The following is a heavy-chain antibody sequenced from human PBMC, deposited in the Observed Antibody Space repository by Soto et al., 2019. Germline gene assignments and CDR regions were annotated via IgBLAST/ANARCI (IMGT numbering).Heavy chain of an antibody. CDR3: ASAKADYDVWSGYYTWWFDP. D-gene: IGHD3-3*01. J-gene: IGHJ5*02. Sequence: SETLSLTCTVSGGSISSGDYYWSWIRQPPGKGLEWIGYIYYSGSTYYNPSLKSRVTISVDTSKNQFSLKLSSVTAADTAVYYCASAKADYDVWSGYYTWWFDPWGQGALVTVSS. CDR1: GGSISSGDYY. V-gene: IGHV4-30-4*01. CDR2: IYYSGST.